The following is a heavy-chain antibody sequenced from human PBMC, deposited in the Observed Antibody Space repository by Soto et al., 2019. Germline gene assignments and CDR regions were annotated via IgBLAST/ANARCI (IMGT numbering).Heavy chain of an antibody. V-gene: IGHV3-48*03. CDR2: INTAGSTK. D-gene: IGHD3-9*01. CDR3: ARAECSSPDCLTAYYCYGLDV. Sequence: SLRLSCAASGFTFSNFEMHWVRQAPGKGLEWVSYINTAGSTKYYAESVKGRFTISRDNARNSLFLQMNSLRAEDTAVYYCARAECSSPDCLTAYYCYGLDVWGQGSTVTVSS. CDR1: GFTFSNFE. J-gene: IGHJ6*02.